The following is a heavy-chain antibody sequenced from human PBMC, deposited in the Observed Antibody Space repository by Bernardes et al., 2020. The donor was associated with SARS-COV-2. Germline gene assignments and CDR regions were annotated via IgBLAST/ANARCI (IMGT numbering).Heavy chain of an antibody. V-gene: IGHV4-39*01. J-gene: IGHJ5*02. CDR2: IYYSGST. D-gene: IGHD2-2*01. CDR1: GGSISSSSYY. Sequence: SKTLSVTCTVSGGSISSSSYYWGWIRQPPGKGLEWIGSIYYSGSTYYNPSLKSRVTISVDTSKNQFSLKLSSVTAADTAVYYCARLSLYCSSTSCYENWFDPWGQGTLVTVSS. CDR3: ARLSLYCSSTSCYENWFDP.